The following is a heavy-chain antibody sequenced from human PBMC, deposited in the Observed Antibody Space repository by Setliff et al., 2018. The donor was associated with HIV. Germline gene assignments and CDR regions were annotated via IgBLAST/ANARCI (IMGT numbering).Heavy chain of an antibody. Sequence: SETLSLTCTVSGDSVNDRSYFWGWIRQPPGKGLEWIGTFYYNGDSRYNPSLKSRVTISVDTSKNQFSLNLNSVTAADTAVYYCVRRLDYGDYVQAFDIWGQGTMVTVSS. CDR1: GDSVNDRSYF. J-gene: IGHJ3*02. CDR2: FYYNGDS. D-gene: IGHD4-17*01. V-gene: IGHV4-39*01. CDR3: VRRLDYGDYVQAFDI.